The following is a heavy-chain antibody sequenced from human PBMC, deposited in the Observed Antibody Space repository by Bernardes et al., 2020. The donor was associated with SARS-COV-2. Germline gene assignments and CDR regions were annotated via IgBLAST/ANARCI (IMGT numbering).Heavy chain of an antibody. CDR2: IRSKAYGGTT. J-gene: IGHJ5*02. CDR3: TRDSSVVVPAAGFGGWPHMSLNWFDP. CDR1: GFTFGDYA. V-gene: IGHV3-49*03. Sequence: GGSLRLSCTASGFTFGDYAMSWFRQAPGKGLEWVGFIRSKAYGGTTEYAASVKGRFTISRDDSKSIAYLQMNSLKTEDTAVYYCTRDSSVVVPAAGFGGWPHMSLNWFDPWGQGTLVTVSS. D-gene: IGHD2-2*01.